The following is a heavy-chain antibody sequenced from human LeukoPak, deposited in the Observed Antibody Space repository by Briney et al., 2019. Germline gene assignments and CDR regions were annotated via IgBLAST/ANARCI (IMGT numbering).Heavy chain of an antibody. Sequence: PSETLSLTCTVSGGSISSGGYYWSWIRQPPGKGLEWIGYIYHSGSTYYNPSLKSRVTISVDTSKNQFSLKVTSVTAADTAVYYCARRRWYSSSSHFDYWGQGTLVPASS. J-gene: IGHJ4*02. V-gene: IGHV4-30-2*03. CDR3: ARRRWYSSSSHFDY. CDR2: IYHSGST. CDR1: GGSISSGGYY. D-gene: IGHD6-6*01.